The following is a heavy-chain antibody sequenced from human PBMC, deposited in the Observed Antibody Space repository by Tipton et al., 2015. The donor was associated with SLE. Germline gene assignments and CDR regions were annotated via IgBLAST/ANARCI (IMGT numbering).Heavy chain of an antibody. Sequence: TLSLTCTVSGGSISSSSYYWGWIRQPPGKGLEWIGSIYYSGSTYYNPSLKSRVTISVDTSKNQFSLKLSSVTAADTAVYYCAREADSGSYRPIDYWGQGTLVTVSS. J-gene: IGHJ4*02. CDR2: IYYSGST. CDR1: GGSISSSSYY. V-gene: IGHV4-39*07. CDR3: AREADSGSYRPIDY. D-gene: IGHD1-26*01.